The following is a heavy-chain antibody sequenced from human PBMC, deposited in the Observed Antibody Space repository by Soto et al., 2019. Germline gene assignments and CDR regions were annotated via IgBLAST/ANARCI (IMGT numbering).Heavy chain of an antibody. J-gene: IGHJ6*02. D-gene: IGHD1-26*01. CDR3: GRSGVGATGEILYNAMDV. Sequence: QVQLVQSGAEAKKPGASVQVSCKASGYTFTTYALHWVRQAPGERPEWMGWINAANGDTKYSEKFQGRVTITRDTSATTGYMELRSLTSEDTAVYYCGRSGVGATGEILYNAMDVWGQGTTVTVPS. CDR1: GYTFTTYA. CDR2: INAANGDT. V-gene: IGHV1-3*01.